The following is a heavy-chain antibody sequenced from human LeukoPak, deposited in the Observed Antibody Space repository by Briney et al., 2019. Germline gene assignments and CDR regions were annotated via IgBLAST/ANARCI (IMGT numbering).Heavy chain of an antibody. J-gene: IGHJ3*02. V-gene: IGHV3-43*02. D-gene: IGHD1-26*01. CDR2: ISGDGSRV. CDR1: GFIFDDFA. CDR3: VKDLVRGRFYRGDAFDI. Sequence: GGSLRLSCAASGFIFDDFAMYWVRHAPGKGLEWLSLISGDGSRVIYADSVKGRFTISRDNSKDSLFLQMSSLRPEDTGFYYCVKDLVRGRFYRGDAFDIWGQGTMVTVSS.